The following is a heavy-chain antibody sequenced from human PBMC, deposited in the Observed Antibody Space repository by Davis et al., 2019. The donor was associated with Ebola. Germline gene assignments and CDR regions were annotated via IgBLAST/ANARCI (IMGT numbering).Heavy chain of an antibody. D-gene: IGHD2-2*01. CDR1: GGSISSSDW. CDR3: ARNRGYCSTTHCSPSDAFDI. Sequence: PGGSLRLSCAVSGGSISSSDWWSWVRQPPGKGLEWIEEIYHSGITNYNPSLKSRVTTSVDKSKNQFSLKLGSVTAADTAVYYCARNRGYCSTTHCSPSDAFDIWGQGTMVTVSS. J-gene: IGHJ3*02. CDR2: IYHSGIT. V-gene: IGHV4-4*02.